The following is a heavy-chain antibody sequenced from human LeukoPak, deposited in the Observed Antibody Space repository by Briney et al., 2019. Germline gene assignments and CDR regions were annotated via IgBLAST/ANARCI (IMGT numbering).Heavy chain of an antibody. Sequence: SETLSLTCTVSGGSISSYYWSWIRQPPGKGLEWIGYIYYSGSTNYNPSLKSRVTISVDTSKNQFSLKLSSVTAADTAVYYCARRGIAVAGPRAYYFDYWGQGTLVTVSS. CDR2: IYYSGST. D-gene: IGHD6-19*01. CDR3: ARRGIAVAGPRAYYFDY. CDR1: GGSISSYY. V-gene: IGHV4-59*08. J-gene: IGHJ4*02.